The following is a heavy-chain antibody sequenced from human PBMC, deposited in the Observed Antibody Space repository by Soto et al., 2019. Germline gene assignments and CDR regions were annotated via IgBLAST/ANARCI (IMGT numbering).Heavy chain of an antibody. CDR1: GVKVSSNY. V-gene: IGHV3-53*01. J-gene: IGHJ4*02. D-gene: IGHD3-22*01. CDR3: SRSLTYYYDSSGHYFDY. CDR2: IYSGGST. Sequence: GEALNISCEASGVKVSSNYMSWVRQAPGKGLEWVSVIYSGGSTYYADSVKGRFTISRDNSKNTLYLQMNSLRAEDTAVYYCSRSLTYYYDSSGHYFDYWGQGTLVTVSS.